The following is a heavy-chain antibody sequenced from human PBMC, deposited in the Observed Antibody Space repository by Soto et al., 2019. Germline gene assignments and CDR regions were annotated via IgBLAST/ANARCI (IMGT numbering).Heavy chain of an antibody. Sequence: NVSCKASGGTFSSYAISWVRQAPGQGLEWMGGIIPIFGTANYAQKFQGRVTITADESTSTAYMELSSLRSEDTAVYYCARDLTVCISTSCRQRPSYYGMDVWGQGTTVTVSS. CDR2: IIPIFGTA. J-gene: IGHJ6*02. V-gene: IGHV1-69*01. CDR1: GGTFSSYA. D-gene: IGHD2-2*01. CDR3: ARDLTVCISTSCRQRPSYYGMDV.